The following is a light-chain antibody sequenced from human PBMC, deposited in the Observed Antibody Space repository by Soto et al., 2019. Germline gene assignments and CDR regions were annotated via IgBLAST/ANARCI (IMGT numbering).Light chain of an antibody. J-gene: IGLJ2*01. CDR1: SSDVGGYNS. Sequence: QSALTQPPSASGSPGQSVTISCTGTSSDVGGYNSVSWYQHHPGKAPKLLIYAVSRRPSRVPDRFSGSKSGNTASLTVSGLQAEDEADYYCSSYSGSSNVVFGGGTKLTVL. V-gene: IGLV2-8*01. CDR2: AVS. CDR3: SSYSGSSNVV.